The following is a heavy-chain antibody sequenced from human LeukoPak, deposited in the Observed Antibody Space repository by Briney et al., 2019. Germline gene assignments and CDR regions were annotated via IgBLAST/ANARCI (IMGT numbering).Heavy chain of an antibody. CDR1: GGSISSSNW. CDR2: IYYSGST. V-gene: IGHV4-4*02. D-gene: IGHD3-10*01. Sequence: SETLSLTCAVSGGSISSSNWWSWVRQPPGKGLEWIGSIYYSGSTYYNPSLKSRVTISVDTSKNQFSLKLSSVTAADTAVYYCATHSITMVRGVIGFDYWGQGTLVTVSS. CDR3: ATHSITMVRGVIGFDY. J-gene: IGHJ4*02.